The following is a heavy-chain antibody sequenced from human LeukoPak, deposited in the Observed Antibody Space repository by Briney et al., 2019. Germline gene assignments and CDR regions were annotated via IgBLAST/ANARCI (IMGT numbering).Heavy chain of an antibody. J-gene: IGHJ3*02. D-gene: IGHD3-10*01. CDR2: ISGNGGST. Sequence: GGSLRLSCSASGFTFSRYAMHWVRQAPGKGLESVSGISGNGGSTYYADSAKGRFTISRDNSKSTLYLQMSSLRAEDTAVYYCAWELPRTDAFDIWGQGTLVTVSS. CDR1: GFTFSRYA. CDR3: AWELPRTDAFDI. V-gene: IGHV3-64D*06.